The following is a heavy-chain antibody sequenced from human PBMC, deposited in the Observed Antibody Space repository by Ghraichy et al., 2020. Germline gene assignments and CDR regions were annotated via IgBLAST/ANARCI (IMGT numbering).Heavy chain of an antibody. CDR1: GDNVDSDSAA. Sequence: SQTLSLTCGISGDNVDSDSAAWNWIRQSPSRGLEWLGKTYYRSKWYNDYAISVKSRLTINPDTSKNQFSLQLNSVTPEDTAVYFCARSNSVWYAIDFWGQGTMVTVSS. CDR2: TYYRSKWYN. V-gene: IGHV6-1*01. J-gene: IGHJ3*01. CDR3: ARSNSVWYAIDF. D-gene: IGHD6-19*01.